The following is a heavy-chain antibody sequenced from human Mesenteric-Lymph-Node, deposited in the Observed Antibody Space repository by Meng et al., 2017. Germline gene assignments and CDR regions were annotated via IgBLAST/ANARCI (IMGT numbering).Heavy chain of an antibody. J-gene: IGHJ4*02. CDR2: ISHDGSNK. CDR3: AGGYSYGDY. D-gene: IGHD5-18*01. CDR1: GFAFSSYG. V-gene: IGHV3-30*03. Sequence: QGPLVESGGGVVQPGRSLRLSCAASGFAFSSYGMHWVRQAPGKGLEWVALISHDGSNKYYADSVKGRFTVSRDNSKNTLYLQMNSQTTEDTAVYYCAGGYSYGDYWGQGTLVTVSS.